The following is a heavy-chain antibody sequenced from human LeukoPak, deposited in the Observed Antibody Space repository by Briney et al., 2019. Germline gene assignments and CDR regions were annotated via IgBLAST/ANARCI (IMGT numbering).Heavy chain of an antibody. Sequence: GGSLRLSCAASGFSFGSFWLSWVRQAPEKGLEWVANIKEDGSEKYYVDSVKGRFTISRDNAKKSLYLQMSSLRAEDTAVYYCAYSRSSLAAGYWGQGTPVTVSS. D-gene: IGHD2-15*01. CDR3: AYSRSSLAAGY. CDR1: GFSFGSFW. V-gene: IGHV3-7*03. J-gene: IGHJ4*02. CDR2: IKEDGSEK.